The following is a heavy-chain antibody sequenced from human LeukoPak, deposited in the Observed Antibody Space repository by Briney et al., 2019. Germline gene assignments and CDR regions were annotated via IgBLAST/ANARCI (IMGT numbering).Heavy chain of an antibody. J-gene: IGHJ3*02. CDR3: ARDKFPLVGATGDDAFDI. CDR2: IYHSGST. D-gene: IGHD1-26*01. Sequence: SGTLSLTCAVSGGSISSSNWWSWVRQPPGKGLEWIGEIYHSGSTNYNPSLKSRVTISVDKSKNQFSLKLSSVTAVDTAVYYCARDKFPLVGATGDDAFDIWGQGTMVAVSS. CDR1: GGSISSSNW. V-gene: IGHV4-4*02.